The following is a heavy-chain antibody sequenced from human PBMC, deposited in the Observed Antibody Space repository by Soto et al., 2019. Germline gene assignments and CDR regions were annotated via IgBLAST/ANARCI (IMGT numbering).Heavy chain of an antibody. Sequence: ASVKVSCKSSGHTFSTYTWVRQAPGQGLEWLGWIIADTGNTNYALKFQGRVTITADESTSTAYMELSSLRSEDTAVYYCARDIDPYYYDSSGPLYGMDVWGQGTTVTVSS. CDR3: ARDIDPYYYDSSGPLYGMDV. CDR1: GHTFSTY. CDR2: IIADTGNT. J-gene: IGHJ6*02. V-gene: IGHV1-18*01. D-gene: IGHD3-22*01.